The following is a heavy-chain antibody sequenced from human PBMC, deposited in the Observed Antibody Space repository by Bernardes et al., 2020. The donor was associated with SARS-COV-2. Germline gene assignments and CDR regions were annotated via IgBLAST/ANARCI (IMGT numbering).Heavy chain of an antibody. D-gene: IGHD2-21*02. CDR1: GFTFSSYG. V-gene: IGHV3-30*03. CDR3: SRYGGNSGHAFDI. J-gene: IGHJ3*02. Sequence: GGYRRLSCAASGFTFSSYGMHWVRQAPGKGLEWVAVISYDGSNKYYADSVKGRFTISRDNSKNTLYLQMNSLRAEDTAVYYCSRYGGNSGHAFDIWGQGTMVTVSS. CDR2: ISYDGSNK.